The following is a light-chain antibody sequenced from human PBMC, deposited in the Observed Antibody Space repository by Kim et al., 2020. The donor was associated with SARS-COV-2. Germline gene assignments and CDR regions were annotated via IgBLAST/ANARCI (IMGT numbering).Light chain of an antibody. CDR3: AAWDDSLNGWV. J-gene: IGLJ3*02. CDR1: STDVGGKT. Sequence: QKLTLSCSAGSTDVGGKTVHSYQQHPGTDPKLLIYGNNQRTSGGPDRFSGSKSGTSASLAISGLQSEEEADYYCAAWDDSLNGWVFGRGTQLTVL. V-gene: IGLV1-44*01. CDR2: GNN.